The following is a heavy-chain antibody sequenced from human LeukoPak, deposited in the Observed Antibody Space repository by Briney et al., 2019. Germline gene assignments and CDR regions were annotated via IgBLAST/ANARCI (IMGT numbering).Heavy chain of an antibody. D-gene: IGHD1-26*01. CDR1: GFTVSSNY. V-gene: IGHV3-23*01. J-gene: IGHJ4*02. CDR3: AKSPHWELPDY. Sequence: GGSLRLSCAASGFTVSSNYMSWVRQAPGRGLEWVSGISGSDSRTYYADSVKGRFTISRDNSKNTLYLQMNNLRSEDTAVYYCAKSPHWELPDYWGQGTLVTVSS. CDR2: ISGSDSRT.